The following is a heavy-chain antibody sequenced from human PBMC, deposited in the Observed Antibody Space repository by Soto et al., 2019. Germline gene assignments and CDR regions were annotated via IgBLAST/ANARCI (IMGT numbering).Heavy chain of an antibody. CDR2: IFPGDSDT. J-gene: IGHJ4*02. CDR3: ARPSPCSSGSCRDH. Sequence: EVQLVQSGAEVKKPGESLKMSCKGSGYNFTKYWIGWVRQMPGKGLEWMGIIFPGDSDTRYSPSFQGQVTISADKSTTTTYLQWSSLKASDTAMYYCARPSPCSSGSCRDHWGQGTLVTVTS. V-gene: IGHV5-51*03. CDR1: GYNFTKYW. D-gene: IGHD2-15*01.